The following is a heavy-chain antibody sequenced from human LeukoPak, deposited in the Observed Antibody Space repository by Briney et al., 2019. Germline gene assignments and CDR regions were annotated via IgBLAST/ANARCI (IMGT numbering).Heavy chain of an antibody. CDR3: ARDRRYGEGIDY. D-gene: IGHD4-17*01. V-gene: IGHV3-33*01. J-gene: IGHJ4*02. Sequence: GRSLRLSCAASGFTLDSYGMHWVRQAPGKGLEWVAVIWYDGGNTYYADSVKGRFTISRDNSKNTLFLQMNSLRAEDTAVYYCARDRRYGEGIDYWGQGTLVTVSS. CDR1: GFTLDSYG. CDR2: IWYDGGNT.